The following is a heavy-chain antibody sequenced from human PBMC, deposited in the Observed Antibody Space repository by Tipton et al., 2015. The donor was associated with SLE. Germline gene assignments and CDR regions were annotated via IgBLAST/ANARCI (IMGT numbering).Heavy chain of an antibody. J-gene: IGHJ3*02. CDR1: GGSISSYY. Sequence: TLSLTCTVSGGSISSYYWSWIRQPPGKGLEWIGYIYYSGSTNYNPSLKSRVTISVDTSKNQFSLKLSSVTAADTAVYYCARGFGQLFWRKPRAFDIWGQGTMVTVSS. D-gene: IGHD3-10*01. V-gene: IGHV4-59*01. CDR3: ARGFGQLFWRKPRAFDI. CDR2: IYYSGST.